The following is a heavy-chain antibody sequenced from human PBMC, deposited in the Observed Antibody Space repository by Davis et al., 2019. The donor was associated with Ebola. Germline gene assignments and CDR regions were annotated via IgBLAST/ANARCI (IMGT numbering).Heavy chain of an antibody. V-gene: IGHV3-66*02. J-gene: IGHJ3*01. CDR2: IYSGGGT. Sequence: GESLKISCAASGFTVSSNYMSWVRQAPGKGLEWVSVIYSGGGTYYADSVKGRFTISRDNSKNTLYLQMNRLRPEDTAVYYCAKDDYLQRWGGFDVWGQGTMVTVSS. CDR1: GFTVSSNY. CDR3: AKDDYLQRWGGFDV. D-gene: IGHD3-16*01.